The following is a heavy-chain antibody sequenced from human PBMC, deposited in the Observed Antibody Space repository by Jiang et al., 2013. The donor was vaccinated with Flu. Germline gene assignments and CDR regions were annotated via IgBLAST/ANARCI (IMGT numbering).Heavy chain of an antibody. CDR2: IYPGDSDT. D-gene: IGHD1-26*01. J-gene: IGHJ4*02. Sequence: GAEVKKPGESLKISXKGSGYSFYQLLDRLGAPDAGKGLEWMGIIYPGDSDTRYSPSFQGQVTISADKSISTAYLQWSSLKASDTAMYYCARLLTNSGSYYFDYWGQGTLVTVSS. CDR1: GYSFYQLL. V-gene: IGHV5-51*03. CDR3: ARLLTNSGSYYFDY.